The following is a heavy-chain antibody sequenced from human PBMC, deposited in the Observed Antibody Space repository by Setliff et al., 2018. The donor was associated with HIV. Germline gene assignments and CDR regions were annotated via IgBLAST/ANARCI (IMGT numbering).Heavy chain of an antibody. CDR1: GYRFTDFY. CDR2: INPGDGST. CDR3: ARDATYDYVWGTSSLVLDY. J-gene: IGHJ4*02. V-gene: IGHV1-46*01. Sequence: EASVKVSCKTFGYRFTDFYVNWVRQAPGQGLQWMGIINPGDGSTIYAQKFQGRVTMTRDTSTSTLYMELSSLRSEDTAVYYCARDATYDYVWGTSSLVLDYWGQGTLVTVPQ. D-gene: IGHD3-16*01.